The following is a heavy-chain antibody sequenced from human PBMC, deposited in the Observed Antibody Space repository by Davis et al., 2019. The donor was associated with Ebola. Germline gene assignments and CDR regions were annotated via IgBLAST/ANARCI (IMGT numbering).Heavy chain of an antibody. CDR2: ILPISGTA. Sequence: SVKVSCKASGGTLSSYAISWVRQAPGQGLEWMGGILPISGTANYAQKFQGRVTITADKSTSTAYMELNSLRSEDTAVYYCASTGSSPGSVDYWGQGTLVTVSS. CDR3: ASTGSSPGSVDY. D-gene: IGHD4-11*01. CDR1: GGTLSSYA. V-gene: IGHV1-69*06. J-gene: IGHJ4*02.